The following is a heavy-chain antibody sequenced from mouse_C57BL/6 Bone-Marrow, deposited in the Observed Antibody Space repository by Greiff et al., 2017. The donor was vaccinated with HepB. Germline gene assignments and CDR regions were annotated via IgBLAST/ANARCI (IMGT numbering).Heavy chain of an antibody. D-gene: IGHD1-1*01. Sequence: QVQLQQSGPELVKPGASVKISCKASGYSFTSYYIHWVKQRPGQGLEWIGWIYPGSGNTKYNEKFKGKATLTADTSSSTAYMQLSSLTSEDSAVYYCAREDYGSSYYFDYWGQGTTLTVSS. CDR2: IYPGSGNT. V-gene: IGHV1-66*01. CDR3: AREDYGSSYYFDY. J-gene: IGHJ2*01. CDR1: GYSFTSYY.